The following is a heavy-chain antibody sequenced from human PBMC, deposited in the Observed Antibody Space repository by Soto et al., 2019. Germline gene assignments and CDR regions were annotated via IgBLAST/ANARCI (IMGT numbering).Heavy chain of an antibody. Sequence: PSETLSLTCAVYGGSFIGYYWSWILQPPGKGLEWIGEINHSGSTNYNPSLKSRVTISVDTSKNQFSLKLSSVTAADTAVYYCARDRGRFRNNMVRGCMDVWGKGTTVTVSS. J-gene: IGHJ6*03. V-gene: IGHV4-34*01. D-gene: IGHD3-10*01. CDR3: ARDRGRFRNNMVRGCMDV. CDR2: INHSGST. CDR1: GGSFIGYY.